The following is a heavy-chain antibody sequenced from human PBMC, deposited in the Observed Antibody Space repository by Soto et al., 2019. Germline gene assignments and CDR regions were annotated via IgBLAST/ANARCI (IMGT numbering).Heavy chain of an antibody. CDR2: IVVGSGHT. CDR3: AAVPDILTGYPCYYYSMDV. V-gene: IGHV1-58*01. J-gene: IGHJ6*02. CDR1: GFTFTSSA. D-gene: IGHD3-9*01. Sequence: SVKVSCKASGFTFTSSAVQWVRQARGQRLEWIGWIVVGSGHTNYAQKFQERVTITRDMSTSTAYMELSSLRSEDTAVYYCAAVPDILTGYPCYYYSMDVWGQGTTVTVSS.